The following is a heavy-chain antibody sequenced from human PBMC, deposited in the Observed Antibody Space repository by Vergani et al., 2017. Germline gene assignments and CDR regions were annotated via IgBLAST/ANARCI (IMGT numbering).Heavy chain of an antibody. D-gene: IGHD2-15*01. CDR3: AREVYCSGGSXYSAGYYYYYGMDV. J-gene: IGHJ6*02. CDR2: ISAYNGNT. V-gene: IGHV1-18*04. Sequence: QVQLVQSGAEVKKPGASVKVSCKASGYTFTSYGISWVRQAPGQGLEWMGWISAYNGNTNYAKKLQGRVTMTTDTSTSTAYMELRSLRSDDTAVYYCAREVYCSGGSXYSAGYYYYYGMDVWGQGTTVTVSS. CDR1: GYTFTSYG.